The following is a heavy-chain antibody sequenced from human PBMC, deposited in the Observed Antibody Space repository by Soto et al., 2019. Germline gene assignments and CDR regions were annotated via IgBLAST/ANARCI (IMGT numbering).Heavy chain of an antibody. CDR1: GFTFSSYG. D-gene: IGHD5-18*01. CDR2: ISYDGSSK. CDR3: AKGERSYGFSAKIDY. J-gene: IGHJ4*02. V-gene: IGHV3-30*18. Sequence: GGSLRLSCAASGFTFSSYGMHWVRQAPGEGLEWVAVISYDGSSKYYADSVKGRFTISRDNSKNTLYLQMNSLRAEDTAVYYGAKGERSYGFSAKIDYWGQGTLVTVSS.